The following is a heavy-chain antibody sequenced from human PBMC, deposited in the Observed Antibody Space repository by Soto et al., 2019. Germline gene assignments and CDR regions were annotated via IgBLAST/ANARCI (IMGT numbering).Heavy chain of an antibody. CDR3: ASRLFDAFDI. V-gene: IGHV4-59*01. CDR1: GGSISSYY. J-gene: IGHJ3*02. CDR2: IYYSGST. D-gene: IGHD2-21*01. Sequence: QVQLQESGPGLVKPSETLSLTCTVSGGSISSYYWSWIRQPPGKGLEWIGYIYYSGSTNYNPSLKXXVXIXXDTSKNQFSLKLISVTAADTAVYYCASRLFDAFDIWGQGTMVTVSS.